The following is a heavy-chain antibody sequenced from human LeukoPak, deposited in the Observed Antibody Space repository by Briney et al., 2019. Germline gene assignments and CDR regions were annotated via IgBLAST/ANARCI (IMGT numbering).Heavy chain of an antibody. V-gene: IGHV3-11*04. CDR1: GFTFSDYY. Sequence: GGSLRLSCAASGFTFSDYYMSWIRQAPGKGLEWVSYISSSGSTIYYADSVKGRFTISRDNAKNSLYLQMNSLRAEDTAVCYCARALYSSSWPDYWGQGTLVTVSS. J-gene: IGHJ4*02. CDR2: ISSSGSTI. CDR3: ARALYSSSWPDY. D-gene: IGHD6-13*01.